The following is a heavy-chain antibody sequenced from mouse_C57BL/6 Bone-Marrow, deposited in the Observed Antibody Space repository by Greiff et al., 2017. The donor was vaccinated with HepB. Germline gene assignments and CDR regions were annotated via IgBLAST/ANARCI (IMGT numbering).Heavy chain of an antibody. D-gene: IGHD2-1*01. J-gene: IGHJ4*01. Sequence: QVQLKESGAELVRPGASVKLSCKASGYTFTDYYINWVKQRPGQGLEWIARIYPGSGNTYYNEKFKGKATLTAEKSSSTAYMQLSSLTSEDSAVYFCATYGNSLYYAMDYWGQGTSVTVSS. CDR3: ATYGNSLYYAMDY. CDR2: IYPGSGNT. CDR1: GYTFTDYY. V-gene: IGHV1-76*01.